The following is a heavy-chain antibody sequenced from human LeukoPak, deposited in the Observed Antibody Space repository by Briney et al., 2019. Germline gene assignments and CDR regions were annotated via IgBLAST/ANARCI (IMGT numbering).Heavy chain of an antibody. J-gene: IGHJ5*02. D-gene: IGHD3-10*01. CDR2: IDPHSGAT. V-gene: IGHV1-2*02. CDR1: GYTFTGYY. Sequence: GASVKVSCKASGYTFTGYYIHWVRQAPGQGREWMGWIDPHSGATNYAQKFQGRVTMTRDTSISTAFMELSSLRSDDTAMYYCSRDLLMYYSGSGESTWGQGTQVTVSS. CDR3: SRDLLMYYSGSGEST.